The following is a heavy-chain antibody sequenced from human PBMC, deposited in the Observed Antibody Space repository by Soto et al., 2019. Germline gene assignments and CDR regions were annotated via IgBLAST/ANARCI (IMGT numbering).Heavy chain of an antibody. V-gene: IGHV4-4*02. CDR2: IYHSGST. Sequence: SETLSLTCAVSGGSISSSNWWSWVRQPPGKGLEWIGEIYHSGSTNYNPSLKSRVTISVEKSKNQFSLKLSSVTAADTAVYYCARALITIFGVVISYYGMDVWGQGTTVTVSS. CDR3: ARALITIFGVVISYYGMDV. J-gene: IGHJ6*02. CDR1: GGSISSSNW. D-gene: IGHD3-3*01.